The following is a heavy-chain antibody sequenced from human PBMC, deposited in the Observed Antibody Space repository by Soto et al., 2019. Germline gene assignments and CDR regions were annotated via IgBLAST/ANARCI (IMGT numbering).Heavy chain of an antibody. D-gene: IGHD2-8*01. J-gene: IGHJ3*01. V-gene: IGHV3-23*01. CDR1: GFTFSTYA. CDR2: ISEDGVYT. CDR3: AKETSPNTYYTFDF. Sequence: PGGSLRLSCTASGFTFSTYAMSWVRQAPGEGLEWVSSISEDGVYTDYADSVKGRFTISRDNSKNTLFVQMTSLRAEDTAVYYCAKETSPNTYYTFDFWGQRTMVTVSS.